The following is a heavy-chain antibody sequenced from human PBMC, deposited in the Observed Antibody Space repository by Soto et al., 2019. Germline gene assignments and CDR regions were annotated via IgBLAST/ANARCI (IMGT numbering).Heavy chain of an antibody. J-gene: IGHJ4*01. CDR1: GFTFSNYA. V-gene: IGHV3-33*01. D-gene: IGHD5-18*01. Sequence: QVQLVESGGGVVQAGTSLRLSCAASGFTFSNYAMYWVRQAPGKGLEWVAAIWYDGSNQYYAGSVKGRFTISRDKHKNPLYLQMSSLRVEATGVYYCARDRTDTDMIIIDYCGHGSLVTVSS. CDR2: IWYDGSNQ. CDR3: ARDRTDTDMIIIDY.